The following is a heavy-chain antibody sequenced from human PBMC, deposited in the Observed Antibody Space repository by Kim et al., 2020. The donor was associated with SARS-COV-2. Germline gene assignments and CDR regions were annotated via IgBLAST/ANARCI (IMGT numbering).Heavy chain of an antibody. Sequence: GGSLRLSCAASGFTFSSYAMSWVRQAPGKGLEWVSAISGSGGSTYYADSVKGRFTISRDNSKNTLYLQMNSLRAEDTAVYYCAKEGVRYDSSGYYELDYWGQGTLVTVSS. CDR1: GFTFSSYA. D-gene: IGHD3-22*01. CDR2: ISGSGGST. V-gene: IGHV3-23*01. CDR3: AKEGVRYDSSGYYELDY. J-gene: IGHJ4*02.